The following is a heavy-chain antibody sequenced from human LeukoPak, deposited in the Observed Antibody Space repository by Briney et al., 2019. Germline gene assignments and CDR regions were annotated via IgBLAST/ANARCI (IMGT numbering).Heavy chain of an antibody. V-gene: IGHV4-59*01. J-gene: IGHJ3*02. CDR3: ARDFSAAFDI. Sequence: SETLSLTCTISGGSFGNYYWSWIRQPPGKGLEWIGYIYDSGTTNYNPSLKSRVTISVDTATNQFSLKLRSVTAADTAVYYCARDFSAAFDIWGQGTMVTVSS. CDR2: IYDSGTT. D-gene: IGHD2/OR15-2a*01. CDR1: GGSFGNYY.